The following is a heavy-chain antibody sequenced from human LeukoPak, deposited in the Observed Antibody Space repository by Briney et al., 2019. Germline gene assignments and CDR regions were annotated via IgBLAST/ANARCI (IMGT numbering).Heavy chain of an antibody. J-gene: IGHJ4*02. Sequence: SETLSLTCTVSGGSISSYYWSWIRQPPGKGLEWIGYIYYSGSTNYNPSLKSRVTISVDTSKNQFSLKLSSVTAADTAVYYCARHRGWSGYYPYYFDYWGQGTLVTASS. CDR1: GGSISSYY. D-gene: IGHD3-3*01. V-gene: IGHV4-59*08. CDR3: ARHRGWSGYYPYYFDY. CDR2: IYYSGST.